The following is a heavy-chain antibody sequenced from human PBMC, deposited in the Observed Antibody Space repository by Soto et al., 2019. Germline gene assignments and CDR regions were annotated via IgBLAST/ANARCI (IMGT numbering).Heavy chain of an antibody. CDR1: GFTFKIYS. V-gene: IGHV3-30-3*01. J-gene: IGHJ4*02. CDR2: ISDDGNTK. Sequence: QVQLVESGGGVVQPGRSLRLSCAASGFTFKIYSVHWVRQAPGKGLEWVAIISDDGNTKYYADSVKGRFTISRDNSKNALYLQMNSLRAEATAVYYCARGVAGVVNYWGQGTLVTVSP. D-gene: IGHD6-19*01. CDR3: ARGVAGVVNY.